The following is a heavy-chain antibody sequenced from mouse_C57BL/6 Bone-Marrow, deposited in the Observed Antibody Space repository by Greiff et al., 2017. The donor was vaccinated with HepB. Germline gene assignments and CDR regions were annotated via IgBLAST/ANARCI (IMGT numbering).Heavy chain of an antibody. CDR2: IYPYNGVS. J-gene: IGHJ4*01. CDR3: ARRLRRGGYYAMDY. Sequence: VQLKESGPELVKPGASVKISCKASGYSFTGYYMHWVKQSHGNILDWIGYIYPYNGVSSYNQKFKGKATLTVDKSSSTAYIELRSLTSEDSAVYYCARRLRRGGYYAMDYWGQGTSVTVSS. CDR1: GYSFTGYY. D-gene: IGHD2-4*01. V-gene: IGHV1-31*01.